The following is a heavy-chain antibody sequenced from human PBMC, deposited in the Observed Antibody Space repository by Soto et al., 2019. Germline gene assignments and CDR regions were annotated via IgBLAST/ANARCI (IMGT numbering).Heavy chain of an antibody. CDR2: IYWDADR. D-gene: IGHD3-3*01. J-gene: IGHJ4*02. V-gene: IGHV2-5*02. Sequence: QITLNETGPTVVKPTETLTLTCTFAGFSLTTSGVGVGWVRQSPGKAPEWLAFIYWDADRRYRTSLKSRLTNTKDASKNQVVLTMANVDPADTATSYCAHRVLRAVFGLVTTTAIYFDFWCQGTPVVVSS. CDR1: GFSLTTSGVG. CDR3: AHRVLRAVFGLVTTTAIYFDF.